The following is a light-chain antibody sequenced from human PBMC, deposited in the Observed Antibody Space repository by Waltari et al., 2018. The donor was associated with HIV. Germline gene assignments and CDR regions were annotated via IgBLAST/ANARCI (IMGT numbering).Light chain of an antibody. CDR1: RSISIH. CDR3: QQSYNTPRT. CDR2: AAS. Sequence: DIQLTQSPPSLSASVGDRVTITCRASRSISIHLNWYQQKPGKAPNLPMYAASHLLSGVPSRFSGSGSGTEFTLTISDLQPEDFATYFCQQSYNTPRTFGQGTNVEIK. V-gene: IGKV1-39*01. J-gene: IGKJ1*01.